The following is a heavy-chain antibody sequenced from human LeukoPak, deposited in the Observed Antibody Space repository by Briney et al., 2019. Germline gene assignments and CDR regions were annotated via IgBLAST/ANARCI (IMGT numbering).Heavy chain of an antibody. CDR1: GGSISSYY. D-gene: IGHD6-6*01. Sequence: SETLSLTCTVSGGSISSYYWSWIRQPAGKGLEWIGRIYSSGSTNYNPSLKSRVTISVDTSKNQFYLKMNSVTAADTAVFYCAKGGPFSTSSQKYFDPWGLGSLVTVS. V-gene: IGHV4-4*07. J-gene: IGHJ5*02. CDR3: AKGGPFSTSSQKYFDP. CDR2: IYSSGST.